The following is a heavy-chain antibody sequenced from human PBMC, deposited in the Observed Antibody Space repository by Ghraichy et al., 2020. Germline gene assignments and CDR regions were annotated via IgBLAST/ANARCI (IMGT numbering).Heavy chain of an antibody. CDR2: IKQDGSEK. CDR1: GFTFSSYS. D-gene: IGHD6-6*01. Sequence: GGSLRLSCAASGFTFSSYSMSWVRQAPGKGLEWVSNIKQDGSEKYYVDSVKGRFTISRDNAKNSLYLQMNSLRVEDTAVYYCARDFRPKSYSSSGMDVWGQGTTVTVSS. J-gene: IGHJ6*02. V-gene: IGHV3-7*01. CDR3: ARDFRPKSYSSSGMDV.